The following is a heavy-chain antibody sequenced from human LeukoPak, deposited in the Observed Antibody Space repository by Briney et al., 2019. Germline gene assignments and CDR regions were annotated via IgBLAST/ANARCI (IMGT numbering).Heavy chain of an antibody. Sequence: SETLSLTCTVSGGSISSYYWSWIRQPPGKGLEWIGYIYYSGSTNYNPSLKSRVTISVDTSKNQFSLKLSSVTAADTAVYYCARETAMVSQEGFDYWGQGTLVTVSS. J-gene: IGHJ4*02. CDR3: ARETAMVSQEGFDY. D-gene: IGHD5-18*01. CDR2: IYYSGST. CDR1: GGSISSYY. V-gene: IGHV4-59*01.